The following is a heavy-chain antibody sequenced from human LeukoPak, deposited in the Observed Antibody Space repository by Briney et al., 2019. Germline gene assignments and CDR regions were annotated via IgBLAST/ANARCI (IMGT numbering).Heavy chain of an antibody. V-gene: IGHV1-58*01. Sequence: SVKVSCKASGFTFTSSAVQWVRQARGQRLEWIGWIVVGSGNTNYAQKFQERVTITRDMSTSTAYMELSSLRSEDTAVYYCARGKILAAADEYYFDYWGQGTLVTVSS. CDR1: GFTFTSSA. D-gene: IGHD6-13*01. CDR3: ARGKILAAADEYYFDY. CDR2: IVVGSGNT. J-gene: IGHJ4*02.